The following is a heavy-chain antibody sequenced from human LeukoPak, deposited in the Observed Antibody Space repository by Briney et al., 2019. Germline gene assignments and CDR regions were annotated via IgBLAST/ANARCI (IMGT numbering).Heavy chain of an antibody. CDR3: ARDSGTLAVAGTFDY. D-gene: IGHD6-19*01. J-gene: IGHJ4*02. CDR1: GGSISSYY. CDR2: IYYSGST. V-gene: IGHV4-59*01. Sequence: NPSETLSLTCTVSGGSISSYYWSWIRQPPGKGLEWIGYIYYSGSTNYNPSLKSRVTISVDTSKNQLSLKLSSVTAADTAVYYCARDSGTLAVAGTFDYWGQGTLVTVSS.